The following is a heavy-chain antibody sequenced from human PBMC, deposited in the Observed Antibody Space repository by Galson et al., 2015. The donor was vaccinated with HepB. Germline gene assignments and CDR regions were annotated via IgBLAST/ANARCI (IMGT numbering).Heavy chain of an antibody. J-gene: IGHJ6*03. CDR2: ILSQPNTYAT. CDR1: GFSLSASG. D-gene: IGHD2-21*01. V-gene: IGHV3-73*01. Sequence: SLRLSCAASGFSLSASGVHWVRQASEKGLEWVGRILSQPNTYATAYGASVQGRFTISRDDSENMAYLQMNSLKTEDSGVYYCLRVIRGAHYMDVWGKGTTVTVSS. CDR3: LRVIRGAHYMDV.